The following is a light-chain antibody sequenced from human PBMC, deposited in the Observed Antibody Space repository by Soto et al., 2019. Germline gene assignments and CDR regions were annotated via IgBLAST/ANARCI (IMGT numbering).Light chain of an antibody. J-gene: IGLJ2*01. V-gene: IGLV2-23*01. Sequence: QAVVTQPASVSGSPGQSITISCTGTSSNVGSYKFVSWYQQHPGKAPKLMIYESSKRPSGVSNRFSGSKSGNTASLTISGLQAEDEADYYCCSYAGSSTLVFGGGTKLTVL. CDR2: ESS. CDR3: CSYAGSSTLV. CDR1: SSNVGSYKF.